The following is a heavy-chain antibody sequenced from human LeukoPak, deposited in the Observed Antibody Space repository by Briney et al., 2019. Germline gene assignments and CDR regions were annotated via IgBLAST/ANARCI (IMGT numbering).Heavy chain of an antibody. V-gene: IGHV3-74*01. J-gene: IGHJ4*02. D-gene: IGHD3-3*01. Sequence: PGGSLRLSCAASGNYWMHWVRQAPGKGLVWLSRINNDGSSTTYADSVKGRFTFSRDNAENTLFLEMSSLRVEDTAVYYCVRERNNFWSGHHSIFDSWGQGTLVTVSS. CDR3: VRERNNFWSGHHSIFDS. CDR1: GNYW. CDR2: INNDGSST.